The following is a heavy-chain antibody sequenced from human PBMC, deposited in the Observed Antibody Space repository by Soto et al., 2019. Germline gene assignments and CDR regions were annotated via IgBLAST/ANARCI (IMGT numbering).Heavy chain of an antibody. J-gene: IGHJ3*02. CDR3: ARVERGTVTTVVDAFDI. V-gene: IGHV4-34*01. CDR1: GGFVSSGSYY. CDR2: MSHSGGT. Sequence: QVQLQQWGAGLLKPSETLSLTCAVYGGFVSSGSYYWSWIRQPPGKGLEWIGEMSHSGGTHFNPSLKSRVTISVATSKNQFSLTMSSVTAADTALYYCARVERGTVTTVVDAFDIWGPGTMVTVSS. D-gene: IGHD1-1*01.